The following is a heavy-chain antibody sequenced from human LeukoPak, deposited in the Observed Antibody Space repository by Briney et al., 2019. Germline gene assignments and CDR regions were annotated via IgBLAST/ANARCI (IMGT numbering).Heavy chain of an antibody. J-gene: IGHJ4*02. Sequence: SETLSLTCTVSGGSISSGSYYWSWIRQPAGKGLEWIGRIYTSGSTNYNPSLKSRVTISVDTSKNQFSLKLSSVTAADTAVYYCASMTYSSGWYSLDYWGQGTLVTVSS. V-gene: IGHV4-61*02. CDR1: GGSISSGSYY. CDR3: ASMTYSSGWYSLDY. CDR2: IYTSGST. D-gene: IGHD6-19*01.